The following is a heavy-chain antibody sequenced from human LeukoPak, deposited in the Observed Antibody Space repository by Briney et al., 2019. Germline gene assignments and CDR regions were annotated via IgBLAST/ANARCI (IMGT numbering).Heavy chain of an antibody. V-gene: IGHV4-30-2*01. CDR1: GGSISSGGYS. J-gene: IGHJ4*02. Sequence: SQTLSLTCAVSGGSISSGGYSWSWIRQPPGKGLEWIGYIYHSGSTYYNPSLKSRVTISVDRSKNQFSLKLSSVTAADTAVYYCARHSGFVQWLAHFDYWGQGTLVTVSS. D-gene: IGHD6-19*01. CDR2: IYHSGST. CDR3: ARHSGFVQWLAHFDY.